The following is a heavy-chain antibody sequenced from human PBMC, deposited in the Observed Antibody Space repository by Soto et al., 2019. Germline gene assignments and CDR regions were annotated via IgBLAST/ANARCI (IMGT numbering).Heavy chain of an antibody. J-gene: IGHJ5*02. V-gene: IGHV5-51*01. CDR2: IYPGDSDT. Sequence: PGESLKISCKGSGYSFTSYWIGWVRQMPGKGLEWMGIIYPGDSDTRYSPSFQGQVTISADKSISTAYLQWSSLKASDTAMYYCARTPSGYYDILTGPKGFDPWGQGTLVTVSS. CDR1: GYSFTSYW. D-gene: IGHD3-9*01. CDR3: ARTPSGYYDILTGPKGFDP.